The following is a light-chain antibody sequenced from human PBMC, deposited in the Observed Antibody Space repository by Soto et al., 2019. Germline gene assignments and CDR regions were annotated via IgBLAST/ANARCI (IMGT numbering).Light chain of an antibody. J-gene: IGLJ2*01. Sequence: QPVLTQSPSATASLGASVKLTCTLSSGHSRYTIAWHQQQPEKGPRFLMRLSSDGSHIKGDGIPDRFSGSSSGAERYLTISSLQSEDEADYYCQTWGTGIVLFGGGTKLTVL. CDR2: LSSDGSH. CDR1: SGHSRYT. CDR3: QTWGTGIVL. V-gene: IGLV4-69*01.